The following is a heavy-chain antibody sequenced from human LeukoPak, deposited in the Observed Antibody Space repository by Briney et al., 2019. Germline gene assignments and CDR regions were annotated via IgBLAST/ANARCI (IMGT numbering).Heavy chain of an antibody. CDR3: ARDTDGDYYY. CDR2: ISSSGSNI. CDR1: GFTFSSYE. D-gene: IGHD4-17*01. Sequence: GGSLRLSCAASGFTFSSYEMNWVRQAPGKGLEWVSYISSSGSNIYYADSVKGRFTISRDNAKNSLYLQMNSLRAEDTAVYYCARDTDGDYYYWGQGTLVTVSS. V-gene: IGHV3-48*03. J-gene: IGHJ4*02.